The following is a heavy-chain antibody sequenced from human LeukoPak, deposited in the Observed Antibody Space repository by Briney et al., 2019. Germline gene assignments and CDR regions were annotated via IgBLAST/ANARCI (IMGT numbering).Heavy chain of an antibody. V-gene: IGHV3-23*01. CDR1: GFTFSSYA. Sequence: PGASLRLSCAASGFTFSSYAMSWVRQAPGKGLEWVSAISGSGGSTYYADSVKGRFTISRDNSKNTLCLQMNSLRAEDTAVYYCAKNPTTVTSQEYYWGQGTLVTVSS. D-gene: IGHD4-17*01. CDR3: AKNPTTVTSQEYY. CDR2: ISGSGGST. J-gene: IGHJ4*02.